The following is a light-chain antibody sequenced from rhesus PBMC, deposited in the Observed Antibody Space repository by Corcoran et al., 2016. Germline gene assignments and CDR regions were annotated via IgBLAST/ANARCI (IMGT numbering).Light chain of an antibody. CDR1: QNIYSN. CDR3: QHYYDNPFT. J-gene: IGKJ3*01. CDR2: AAS. Sequence: DIQMTQSPSALSASVGDRVTISCLASQNIYSNLAWYQQKPGKDPKLKIDAASSLKTGIPSRFSGSGSGTDFTLTSSSLQPEDSAAYYCQHYYDNPFTFGPGTKLDIK. V-gene: IGKV1S12*01.